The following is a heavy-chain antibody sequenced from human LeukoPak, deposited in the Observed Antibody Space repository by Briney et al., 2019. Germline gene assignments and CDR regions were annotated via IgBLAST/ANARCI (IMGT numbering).Heavy chain of an antibody. V-gene: IGHV4-31*03. CDR3: ARDSLDSALPSWHYGMDV. Sequence: PSQTLSLTCTVSGGSISSGGYYWSWIRQHPGKGLEWIGYIYYGGSTYYNPSLKSRVTISVDTSKNQFSLKLSSVTAADTAVYYCARDSLDSALPSWHYGMDVWGQGTTVTVSS. CDR2: IYYGGST. J-gene: IGHJ6*02. D-gene: IGHD2-21*01. CDR1: GGSISSGGYY.